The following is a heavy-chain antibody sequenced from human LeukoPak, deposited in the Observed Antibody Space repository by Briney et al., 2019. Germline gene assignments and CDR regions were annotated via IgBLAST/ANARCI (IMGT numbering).Heavy chain of an antibody. D-gene: IGHD3-10*01. CDR2: ISSSGSTI. CDR1: GFTFRSYW. CDR3: ARDIYGSGPPVGDTIDY. V-gene: IGHV3-11*04. Sequence: GGSLRLSCAASGFTFRSYWMSWIRQAPGKGLEWVSYISSSGSTIYYADSVKGRFTISRDNAKNSLYLQVNSLRAEDTAVYYCARDIYGSGPPVGDTIDYWGQGTLVTVSS. J-gene: IGHJ4*02.